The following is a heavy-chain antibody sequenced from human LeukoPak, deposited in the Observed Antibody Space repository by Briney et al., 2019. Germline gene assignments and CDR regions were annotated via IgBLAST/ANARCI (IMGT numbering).Heavy chain of an antibody. CDR3: ARGGRDGYNCFDY. CDR2: INPHSGGT. D-gene: IGHD5-24*01. CDR1: GFTFTGYY. Sequence: ASVKVSCKASGFTFTGYYIHWVRQAPGQGLEWMGYINPHSGGTSTPQNFQGRVTMTTDTSISAAYMELSSLRSEDTAVYYCARGGRDGYNCFDYWGQGTLVTVSS. J-gene: IGHJ4*02. V-gene: IGHV1-2*02.